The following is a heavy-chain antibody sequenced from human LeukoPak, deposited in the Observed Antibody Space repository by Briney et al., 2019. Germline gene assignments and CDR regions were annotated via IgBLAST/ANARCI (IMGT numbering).Heavy chain of an antibody. J-gene: IGHJ4*02. CDR2: INPNSGGT. CDR3: ASDKYGDSAAGFDY. Sequence: ASVKVSCKASGYTFTGYYMHWVRQAPGQGLEWMGWINPNSGGTNYAQKFQGRVTMTRDTSISTAYMELSRLRSDDTAVYYCASDKYGDSAAGFDYWGQGTLVTVSS. D-gene: IGHD4-17*01. CDR1: GYTFTGYY. V-gene: IGHV1-2*02.